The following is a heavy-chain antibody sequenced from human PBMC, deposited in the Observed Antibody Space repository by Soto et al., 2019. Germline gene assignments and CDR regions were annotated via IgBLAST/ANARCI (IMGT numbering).Heavy chain of an antibody. J-gene: IGHJ4*02. D-gene: IGHD1-26*01. CDR2: INHSGSA. Sequence: SETLSLTCTVSGVSIITYIWTWIRQTPGKGLQWIGQINHSGSANYNPSLKSRVTISVHTSSSQFSLELSSVTAADTAVYYCARGLISGSHYSGGWYYFDSWGQGTQVTVS. CDR1: GVSIITYI. V-gene: IGHV4-34*01. CDR3: ARGLISGSHYSGGWYYFDS.